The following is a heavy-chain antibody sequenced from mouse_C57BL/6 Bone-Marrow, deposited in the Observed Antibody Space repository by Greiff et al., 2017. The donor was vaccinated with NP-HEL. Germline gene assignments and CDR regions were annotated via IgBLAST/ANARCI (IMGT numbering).Heavy chain of an antibody. J-gene: IGHJ3*01. D-gene: IGHD2-5*01. CDR2: ISYDGSN. CDR3: ARSNCWFAY. CDR1: GYSITSGYY. Sequence: EVQRVESGPGLVKPSQSLSLTCSVTGYSITSGYYWNWIRQFPGNKLEWMGYISYDGSNNYNPSLKNRISITRDTSKNQFFLKLNSVTTEDTATYYCARSNCWFAYWGQGTLVTVSA. V-gene: IGHV3-6*01.